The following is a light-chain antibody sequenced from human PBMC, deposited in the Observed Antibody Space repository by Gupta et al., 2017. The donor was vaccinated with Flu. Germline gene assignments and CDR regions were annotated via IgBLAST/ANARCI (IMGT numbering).Light chain of an antibody. CDR1: NIGSKS. Sequence: SSVLTQPPSVSVAPGQTARITCGGNNIGSKSVHWYQQKPGQAPVLVGDDESDRPSGSPERFSGSNSGNTATLTISRVEAGDEADYYCQVWESSSDHLVGFGGGTKLTVL. J-gene: IGLJ2*01. CDR3: QVWESSSDHLVG. V-gene: IGLV3-21*02. CDR2: DES.